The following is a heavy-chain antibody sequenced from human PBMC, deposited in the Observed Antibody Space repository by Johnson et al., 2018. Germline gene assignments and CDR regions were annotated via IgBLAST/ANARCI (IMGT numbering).Heavy chain of an antibody. V-gene: IGHV3-69-1*01. CDR3: ARGRQSVGYYYYYMDV. J-gene: IGHJ6*03. CDR1: GFTFSDYY. D-gene: IGHD4-23*01. Sequence: VQLVQSGGGLVQPGGSLRLSCAASGFTFSDYYMSWIRQAPGKGLEWVSSISSTSTFIYYADSLKGRFTISRDNAQNSLYLQMNSLRAEDSALYYCARGRQSVGYYYYYMDVWGKGTTVTVSS. CDR2: ISSTSTFI.